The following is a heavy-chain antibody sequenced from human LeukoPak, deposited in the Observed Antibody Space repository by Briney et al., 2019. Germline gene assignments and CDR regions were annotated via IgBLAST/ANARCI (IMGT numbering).Heavy chain of an antibody. J-gene: IGHJ6*02. V-gene: IGHV3-30*18. D-gene: IGHD5-24*01. CDR3: AKARRRGDGYNSYGMDV. CDR2: ISYDGSNK. CDR1: GFTFSSYG. Sequence: GGSLRLSCAASGFTFSSYGMHWVRQAPGKGLEWVAVISYDGSNKYYADSVKGRFTISRDNSKSTLYLQMNSLRAEDTAVYYCAKARRRGDGYNSYGMDVWGQGTTVTVSS.